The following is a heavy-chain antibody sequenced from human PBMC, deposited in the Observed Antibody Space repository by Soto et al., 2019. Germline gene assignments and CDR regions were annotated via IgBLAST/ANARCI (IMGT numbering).Heavy chain of an antibody. V-gene: IGHV3-53*04. J-gene: IGHJ2*01. Sequence: EVQLVESGGGLVQPGGSLRLSCVASGFTVSSNYMSWVRQAPGKGLEWVSVIYSGGSSYYADSVKGRFTISRHISNNTLYLQMNSLKTEDTAVYYCAREGYGAPRSSYWYFDLWGRGTLVTVSS. CDR3: AREGYGAPRSSYWYFDL. D-gene: IGHD4-17*01. CDR1: GFTVSSNY. CDR2: IYSGGSS.